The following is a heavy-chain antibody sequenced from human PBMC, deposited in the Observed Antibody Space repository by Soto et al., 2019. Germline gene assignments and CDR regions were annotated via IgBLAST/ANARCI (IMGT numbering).Heavy chain of an antibody. J-gene: IGHJ5*02. D-gene: IGHD3-22*01. CDR3: AKPPRGYYDSSGYYSS. V-gene: IGHV3-23*01. CDR1: GFTFSSYS. CDR2: ISGSGGST. Sequence: GGSLILSCTASGFTFSSYSMSWVRHAPGKGLEWVSAISGSGGSTYYSYSVKGRFTISRDNSKNTLYLQMNSLRAEDTAVYYCAKPPRGYYDSSGYYSSWGQGTLVTVSS.